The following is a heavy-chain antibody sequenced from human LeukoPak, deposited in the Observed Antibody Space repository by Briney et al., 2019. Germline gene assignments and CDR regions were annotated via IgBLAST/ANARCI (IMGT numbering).Heavy chain of an antibody. Sequence: SETLSLTCTVSGGSISSYYWSWIRQPPGKGLEWIGYIYYSGSTSYNPSLKSRVTISVDTSKNQFSLKLSSVTAADTAVYYCARGSSWYYYYYYYMDVWGKGTTVTISS. D-gene: IGHD6-13*01. CDR3: ARGSSWYYYYYYYMDV. J-gene: IGHJ6*03. V-gene: IGHV4-59*12. CDR2: IYYSGST. CDR1: GGSISSYY.